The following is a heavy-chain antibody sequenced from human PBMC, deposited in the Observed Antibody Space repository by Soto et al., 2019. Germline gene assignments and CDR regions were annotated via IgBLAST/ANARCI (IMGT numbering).Heavy chain of an antibody. CDR2: ISSSSSYI. Sequence: EVQLVESGGGLVQPGGSLRLSCAASGFTFSSYSMNWVRQAPGKGLEWVSSISSSSSYIYYADSVKGRFTISRDNAKNSLYLQMNSLRAEDTAVYYCASHGELSARYFDYWGQGTLVTVSS. CDR1: GFTFSSYS. J-gene: IGHJ4*02. D-gene: IGHD3-16*02. CDR3: ASHGELSARYFDY. V-gene: IGHV3-21*01.